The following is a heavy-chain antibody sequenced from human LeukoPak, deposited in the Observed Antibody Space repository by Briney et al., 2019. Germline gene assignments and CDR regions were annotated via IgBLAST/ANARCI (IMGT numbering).Heavy chain of an antibody. CDR2: IYYTGST. CDR3: ARNFRTDIRIDY. Sequence: PSETLSLTCTVSGGSISSNTHYWVWVRQPPGKGLEWIGSIYYTGSTYFSPSLKSRVAISVDTSKSQFSLKLSSVTAADTAVYFCARNFRTDIRIDYRGQGTLVTVSP. V-gene: IGHV4-39*01. J-gene: IGHJ4*02. D-gene: IGHD3/OR15-3a*01. CDR1: GGSISSNTHY.